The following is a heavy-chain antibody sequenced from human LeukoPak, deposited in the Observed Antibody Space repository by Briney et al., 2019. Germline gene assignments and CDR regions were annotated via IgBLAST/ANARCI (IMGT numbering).Heavy chain of an antibody. Sequence: LSETLSLTCAVYGGSFSGYYWSWIRQPPGEGLEWIGEINHSGSTNYNPSLKSRVTISVDTSKNQFSLKLSSVTAADTAVYYCARGRVGIVVVPAAKGKLRWFDPWGQGTLVTVSS. CDR1: GGSFSGYY. CDR2: INHSGST. J-gene: IGHJ5*02. CDR3: ARGRVGIVVVPAAKGKLRWFDP. D-gene: IGHD2-2*01. V-gene: IGHV4-34*01.